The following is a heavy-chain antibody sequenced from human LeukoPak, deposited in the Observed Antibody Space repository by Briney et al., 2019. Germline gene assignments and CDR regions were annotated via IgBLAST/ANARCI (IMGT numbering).Heavy chain of an antibody. V-gene: IGHV4-30-2*01. CDR2: IYHSGST. CDR3: ARGGYNSWYFDL. D-gene: IGHD5-24*01. CDR1: GGSISSGGYY. J-gene: IGHJ2*01. Sequence: PSETLSLTCTVSGGSISSGGYYWSWIRQPPGKGLEWIGYIYHSGSTYYNPSLKSRVTISVDRSKNQFSLKLSSVTAADTAVYYCARGGYNSWYFDLWGRGTLVTVSS.